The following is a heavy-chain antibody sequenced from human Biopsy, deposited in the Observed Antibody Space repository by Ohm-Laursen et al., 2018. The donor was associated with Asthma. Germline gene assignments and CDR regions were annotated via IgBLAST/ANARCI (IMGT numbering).Heavy chain of an antibody. Sequence: SSVKVSCKASGGTFRTYAFNWVRQAPGQGLEWMGGIIPMFGTTKYTQKFQARASITADEATSTVYMELSSLRSEDTAVYYCARVLTTEEGDTWFDPWGQGTLVTVSS. CDR1: GGTFRTYA. D-gene: IGHD4-11*01. CDR2: IIPMFGTT. V-gene: IGHV1-69*01. CDR3: ARVLTTEEGDTWFDP. J-gene: IGHJ5*02.